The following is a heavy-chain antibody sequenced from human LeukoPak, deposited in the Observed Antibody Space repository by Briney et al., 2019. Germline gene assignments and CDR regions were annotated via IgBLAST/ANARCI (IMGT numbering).Heavy chain of an antibody. CDR1: GFTFSSYE. V-gene: IGHV3-48*03. D-gene: IGHD3-10*01. Sequence: GGSLRLFCAASGFTFSSYEMNWVRQAPGKGLEWVSYISSSGSTIYYADSVKGRFTISRDNAKNSLYLKMNSLRAEDTAVYYGARDQAMVRGVIINYFDYWGQGTLVTVSS. J-gene: IGHJ4*02. CDR2: ISSSGSTI. CDR3: ARDQAMVRGVIINYFDY.